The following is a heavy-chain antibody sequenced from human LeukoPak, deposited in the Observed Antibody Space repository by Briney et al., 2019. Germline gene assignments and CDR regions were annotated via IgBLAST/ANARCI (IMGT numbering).Heavy chain of an antibody. J-gene: IGHJ4*02. Sequence: QTGGSLRLSCAASGLTFSSYAMHWVRQAPGKGLEYVSAISSNGGSTYYANSVKGRFTISRDNSKNTLYLQMGSLRAEDTAVYYCAREERAMYYFDYWGQGTLVTVSS. D-gene: IGHD1-1*01. CDR1: GLTFSSYA. CDR3: AREERAMYYFDY. CDR2: ISSNGGST. V-gene: IGHV3-64*01.